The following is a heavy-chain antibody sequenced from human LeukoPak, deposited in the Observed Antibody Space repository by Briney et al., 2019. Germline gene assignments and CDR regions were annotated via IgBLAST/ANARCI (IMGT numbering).Heavy chain of an antibody. J-gene: IGHJ5*02. D-gene: IGHD3-3*01. CDR2: ITTNTGNP. V-gene: IGHV7-4-1*02. CDR3: ARAGVRFLEWLYGYGNWFDP. CDR1: GYTFTSYA. Sequence: ASVKVSCEASGYTFTSYAMNWVRQAPGQGLEWMGWITTNTGNPTYAQGFTGRFVFSLDTSVSTAYLQISCLKAEDTAVYYCARAGVRFLEWLYGYGNWFDPWGQGTLVTVSS.